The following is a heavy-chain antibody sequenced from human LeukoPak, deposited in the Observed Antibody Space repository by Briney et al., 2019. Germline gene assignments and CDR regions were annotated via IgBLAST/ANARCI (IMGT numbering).Heavy chain of an antibody. J-gene: IGHJ4*02. CDR3: ARDRDGPDY. D-gene: IGHD5-24*01. V-gene: IGHV3-7*01. Sequence: GGSLRLSCAASGFTFSDAWMSWVRQAPGKGLEWVANIKQDESEKYYVDSVKGRFTISRDNAKSSLYLQMNSLRAEDTAVYYCARDRDGPDYWGQGTLVTVSS. CDR2: IKQDESEK. CDR1: GFTFSDAW.